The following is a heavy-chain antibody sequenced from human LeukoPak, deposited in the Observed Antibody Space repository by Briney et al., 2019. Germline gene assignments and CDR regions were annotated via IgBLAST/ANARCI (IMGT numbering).Heavy chain of an antibody. D-gene: IGHD2-2*01. CDR2: INSDGSST. J-gene: IGHJ6*02. Sequence: GGSLRLSCAAPGFTFSSYWMHWVRQAPGKGLVWVSRINSDGSSTSYADSVKGRFTISRDNAKNTLYLQMNSLRAEDTAVYYCARGVVVPAAMLYYYYYYGMDVWGQGTTVTVSS. V-gene: IGHV3-74*01. CDR1: GFTFSSYW. CDR3: ARGVVVPAAMLYYYYYYGMDV.